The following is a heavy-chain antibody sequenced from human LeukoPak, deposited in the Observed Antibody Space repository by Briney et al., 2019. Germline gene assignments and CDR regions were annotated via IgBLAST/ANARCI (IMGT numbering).Heavy chain of an antibody. CDR3: ARGGPEPYYFDY. D-gene: IGHD1-14*01. J-gene: IGHJ4*02. CDR2: IRYDGSNK. CDR1: GFTFSTYG. Sequence: PGGSLRLSCAASGFTFSTYGMHWVRQAPGRGLEWVAFIRYDGSNKYYADSVKGRFTISRDNAKNSLYLQMNSLRAEDTAVYYCARGGPEPYYFDYWGQGTLVTVSS. V-gene: IGHV3-30*02.